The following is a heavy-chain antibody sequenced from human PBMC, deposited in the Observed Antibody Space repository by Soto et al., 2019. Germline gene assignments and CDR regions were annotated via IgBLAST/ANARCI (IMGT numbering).Heavy chain of an antibody. CDR1: GYTFTSYG. Sequence: VSCKASGYTFTSYGISWVRQAPGQGLEWMGWISAYNGNTNYAQKLQGRVTMTTDTSTSTAYMELRSLRSDDTAVYYCARFGGSNNYYYYGMDVWGQGTTVTVSS. D-gene: IGHD2-15*01. J-gene: IGHJ6*02. V-gene: IGHV1-18*01. CDR3: ARFGGSNNYYYYGMDV. CDR2: ISAYNGNT.